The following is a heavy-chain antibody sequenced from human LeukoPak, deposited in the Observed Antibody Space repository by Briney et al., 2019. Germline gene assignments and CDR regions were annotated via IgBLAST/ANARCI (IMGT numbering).Heavy chain of an antibody. CDR3: ARVRYSYGHYYYYYYMDV. Sequence: SETLSLTCTVSGGSISSSSYYWGWIRQPPGKGLEWIGSIYYSGSTYYNPSLKSRVTISVDTSKNQFSLKLSSVTAADTAVYYCARVRYSYGHYYYYYYMDVWGKGTTVTVSS. D-gene: IGHD5-18*01. CDR1: GGSISSSSYY. V-gene: IGHV4-39*07. J-gene: IGHJ6*03. CDR2: IYYSGST.